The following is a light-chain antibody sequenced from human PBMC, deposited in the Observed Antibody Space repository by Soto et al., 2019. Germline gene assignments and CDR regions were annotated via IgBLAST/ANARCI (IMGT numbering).Light chain of an antibody. CDR3: QQYNSWPPIT. CDR1: QSVSSSY. J-gene: IGKJ5*01. V-gene: IGKV3-20*01. Sequence: VFTLSPGTVSWSPGERATLSCRAIQSVSSSYLAWYQQKPGQAPRLLIYDASNRATGIPARFSGSGSGTDFTLTISSLEPEEFAVYYCQQYNSWPPITFGHRTRLEIK. CDR2: DAS.